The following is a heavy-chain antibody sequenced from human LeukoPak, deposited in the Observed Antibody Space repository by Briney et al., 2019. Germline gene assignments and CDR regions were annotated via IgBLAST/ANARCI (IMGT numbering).Heavy chain of an antibody. J-gene: IGHJ5*02. CDR3: ARDLGYCSTASCYAWFDP. V-gene: IGHV4-59*01. CDR1: GXSISSYY. Sequence: SETLSLTCTVSGXSISSYYWSWIRQPPGKGLEWIGYIYYSGNSNYNPSLNSRVTISVDTSKNQFSLRLSSVTAADTAIYYCARDLGYCSTASCYAWFDPWGQGTLVTVSS. CDR2: IYYSGNS. D-gene: IGHD2-2*01.